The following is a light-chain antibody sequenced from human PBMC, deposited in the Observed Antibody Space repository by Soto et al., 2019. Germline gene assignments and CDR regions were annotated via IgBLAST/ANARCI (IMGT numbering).Light chain of an antibody. Sequence: DVVMTQSPLSLPVTLGQPASISCRSSQSLVYSDGNTYLNWFQQRPGQSPRRLIYKVSNRDSGVPDRFSGRGSGTDSTLIISRLEPADVGVYYCMQGTHWPRTFGQGTKVETK. CDR3: MQGTHWPRT. CDR2: KVS. V-gene: IGKV2-30*01. J-gene: IGKJ1*01. CDR1: QSLVYSDGNTY.